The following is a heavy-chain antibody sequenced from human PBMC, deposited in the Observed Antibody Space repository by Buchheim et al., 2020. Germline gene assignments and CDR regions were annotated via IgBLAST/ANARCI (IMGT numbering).Heavy chain of an antibody. J-gene: IGHJ6*02. Sequence: QVQLQQWGAGLLKPSETLSLTCAVYGGSFSGYYWSWIRQPPGTGLEWIGEINHSGSTNYNPSLKSRVTISVDTSKNQLSLKLSSVTAADTAVYYYARGLRAGTNSGYYYYGMDVWGQGTT. CDR3: ARGLRAGTNSGYYYYGMDV. CDR1: GGSFSGYY. CDR2: INHSGST. V-gene: IGHV4-34*01. D-gene: IGHD1-1*01.